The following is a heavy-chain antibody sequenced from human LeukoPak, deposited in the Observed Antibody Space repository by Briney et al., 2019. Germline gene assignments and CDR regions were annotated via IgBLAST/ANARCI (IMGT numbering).Heavy chain of an antibody. J-gene: IGHJ4*02. V-gene: IGHV1-2*02. CDR1: GYTFTGYY. Sequence: ASVKVSCKASGYTFTGYYMHWVRQAPGQGLEWMGWINPNSGGTNYAQKFQGRVTMTRDTSIGTAYMELSRLRSDDTAVYYCARSPIVVVPAAIDYWGQGTLVTVSS. CDR2: INPNSGGT. CDR3: ARSPIVVVPAAIDY. D-gene: IGHD2-2*01.